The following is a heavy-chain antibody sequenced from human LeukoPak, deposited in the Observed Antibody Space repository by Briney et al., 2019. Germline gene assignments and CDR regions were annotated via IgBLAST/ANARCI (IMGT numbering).Heavy chain of an antibody. CDR1: GGSISSSSYY. D-gene: IGHD2-2*01. Sequence: SETLSLTCTVSGGSISSSSYYWGWIRQPPGKGLEWIGSINYSGNTYYNPSLKSRITISVDTSKNQFSLKLTSVTAADTAVYYCARLPIVVVPASGFDSWGQGTLVTVSS. V-gene: IGHV4-39*01. CDR2: INYSGNT. J-gene: IGHJ5*01. CDR3: ARLPIVVVPASGFDS.